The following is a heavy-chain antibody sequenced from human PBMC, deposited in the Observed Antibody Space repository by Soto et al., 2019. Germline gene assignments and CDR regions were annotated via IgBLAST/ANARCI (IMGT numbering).Heavy chain of an antibody. CDR2: ISWNSGSI. Sequence: GGSLRLSCAASGFTFDDYAMHWVRQAPGKGLEWVSGISWNSGSIGYADSVKGRFTISRDNAKNSLYLQMNSLRAEDTALYYCAANPGQILTGSSMDVWGKGTTVTVSS. CDR1: GFTFDDYA. CDR3: AANPGQILTGSSMDV. D-gene: IGHD3-9*01. J-gene: IGHJ6*03. V-gene: IGHV3-9*01.